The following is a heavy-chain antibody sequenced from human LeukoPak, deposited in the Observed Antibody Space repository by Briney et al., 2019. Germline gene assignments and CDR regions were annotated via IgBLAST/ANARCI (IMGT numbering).Heavy chain of an antibody. J-gene: IGHJ4*02. D-gene: IGHD3-16*01. CDR2: INHSGST. CDR1: GGSFSGYY. CDR3: ARCPTWGSGYFDY. Sequence: SETLSLTCAVYGGSFSGYYWSWIRQPPGKGLEWIGEINHSGSTNYNPSLKNRVTISVDTSKNQFSLKLSSVTAADTAVYYCARCPTWGSGYFDYWGQRTLVTVSS. V-gene: IGHV4-34*01.